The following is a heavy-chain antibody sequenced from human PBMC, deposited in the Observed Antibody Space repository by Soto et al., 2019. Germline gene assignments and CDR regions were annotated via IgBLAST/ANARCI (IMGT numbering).Heavy chain of an antibody. CDR1: GGSISSGGYY. J-gene: IGHJ6*02. Sequence: QVQLQESGPGLVKPSQTLSLTCTVSGGSISSGGYYWSWIRQHPGKGLEWIGYIYYSGSTYYNPSLKSRVTISVDTSKNQFSLKLSSVTAADTAVYYCARVDFSGYDYYYYGMDVWGQGTTVTVSS. CDR2: IYYSGST. D-gene: IGHD5-12*01. CDR3: ARVDFSGYDYYYYGMDV. V-gene: IGHV4-31*03.